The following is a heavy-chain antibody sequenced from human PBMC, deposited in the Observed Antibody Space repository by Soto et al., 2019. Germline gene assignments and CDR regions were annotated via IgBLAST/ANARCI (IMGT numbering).Heavy chain of an antibody. J-gene: IGHJ3*02. V-gene: IGHV4-39*01. CDR2: IYYSGST. CDR1: GGSISSSSYY. CDR3: ASATMVRGEIDAFDI. D-gene: IGHD3-10*01. Sequence: SETLSLTCTVSGGSISSSSYYWGWIRQPPGKGLEWIGSIYYSGSTYYNPSLKSRFTISVDTSKNQFSLKLSSVTAADTAVYYCASATMVRGEIDAFDIWGQGTMVTVSS.